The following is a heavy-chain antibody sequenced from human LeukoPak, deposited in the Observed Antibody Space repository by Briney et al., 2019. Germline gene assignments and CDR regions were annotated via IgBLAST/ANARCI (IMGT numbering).Heavy chain of an antibody. D-gene: IGHD7-27*01. Sequence: GGSLRLSCAASGFTFSSYSTNWVRQAPGKGLEWVSSISSSSSYIYYADSVKGRFTISRDNAKNSLYLQMNSLRAEDTAVYYCARDSITNWGYGLWGQGTLVTVSS. CDR3: ARDSITNWGYGL. CDR2: ISSSSSYI. CDR1: GFTFSSYS. V-gene: IGHV3-21*01. J-gene: IGHJ4*02.